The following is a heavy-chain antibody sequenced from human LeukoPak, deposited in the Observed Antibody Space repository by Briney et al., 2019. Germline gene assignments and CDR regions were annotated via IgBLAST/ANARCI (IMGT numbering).Heavy chain of an antibody. J-gene: IGHJ6*02. CDR2: ISGSYGST. D-gene: IGHD2-2*01. V-gene: IGHV3-23*01. Sequence: PGGSLRLSCAASGFTFSSYAMSWVRQAPGKGLEWVSGISGSYGSTYYADSVKGWFTISRDNSKNTLFLQMNSLRAEDTAVYYCARVRAGYCTSTSCYTGMDVWGQGTTVTVSS. CDR3: ARVRAGYCTSTSCYTGMDV. CDR1: GFTFSSYA.